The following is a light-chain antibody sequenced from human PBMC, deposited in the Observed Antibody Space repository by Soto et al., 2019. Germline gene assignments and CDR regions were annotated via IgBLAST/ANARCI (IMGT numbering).Light chain of an antibody. CDR1: QSISRS. CDR3: QQYSSYST. J-gene: IGKJ1*01. CDR2: AAS. Sequence: DIQMTQSPSSLSASVGDRVTITCRASQSISRSLNCCRQKAGKAPKVLIYAASSLQSGVPSRFSGSGSGTDFTLTISNLQPDDFATYYCQQYSSYSTFGQGTKVDIK. V-gene: IGKV1-39*01.